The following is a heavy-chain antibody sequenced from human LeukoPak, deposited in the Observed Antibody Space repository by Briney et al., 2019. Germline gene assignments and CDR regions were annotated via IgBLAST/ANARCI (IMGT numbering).Heavy chain of an antibody. CDR3: AAVNWGDFDY. Sequence: GGSLRLSCAASGFTFRSSPMHWVRQAPGKGLEWVAVISYDGSNQYYADSVKGRFTISRDNSKDTLHLHMNSLRAEDTAVYFCAAVNWGDFDYWGQGTLVTVSS. CDR2: ISYDGSNQ. D-gene: IGHD7-27*01. J-gene: IGHJ4*02. V-gene: IGHV3-30*04. CDR1: GFTFRSSP.